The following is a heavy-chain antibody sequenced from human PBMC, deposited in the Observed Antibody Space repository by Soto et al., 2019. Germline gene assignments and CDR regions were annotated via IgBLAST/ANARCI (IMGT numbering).Heavy chain of an antibody. CDR2: IYGGGTT. D-gene: IGHD6-19*01. CDR3: VQTTGWPGFDF. CDR1: GFAVSSKY. Sequence: EVQLVESGGGWIQPGGSLRLSCAASGFAVSSKYMTWVRQAPGKGLEWVSVIYGGGTTYYADSGKGRFTISRDTSKNTLYLQMTSLRAEDTAVYYCVQTTGWPGFDFWGQGTLVTVSS. V-gene: IGHV3-53*01. J-gene: IGHJ4*02.